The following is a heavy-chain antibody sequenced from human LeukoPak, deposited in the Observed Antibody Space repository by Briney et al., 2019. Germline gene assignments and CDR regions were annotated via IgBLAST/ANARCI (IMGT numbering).Heavy chain of an antibody. J-gene: IGHJ3*02. CDR3: ASRYCSGGSCYSLGSDAFDI. D-gene: IGHD2-15*01. CDR1: GGTFSIYA. V-gene: IGHV1-69*04. Sequence: ASVKVSCKASGGTFSIYAISWVRQAPGQGLEWMGRIIPILGIANYAQKFQGRVTITADKSTSTAYMELSSLRSEDTAVYYCASRYCSGGSCYSLGSDAFDIWGQGTMVTVSS. CDR2: IIPILGIA.